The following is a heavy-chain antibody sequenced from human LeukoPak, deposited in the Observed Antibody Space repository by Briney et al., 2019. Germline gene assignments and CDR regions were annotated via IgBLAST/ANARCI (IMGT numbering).Heavy chain of an antibody. CDR2: INHSGST. Sequence: PSETLSLTCAVYGGSFSGYYRSWIRQPPGKGLEWIGEINHSGSTNYNPSLKSRVTISVDTSKNQFSLKLSSVTAADTAVYYCARRPRNIVVVVAATGGFDPWGQGTLVTVSS. D-gene: IGHD2-15*01. CDR3: ARRPRNIVVVVAATGGFDP. V-gene: IGHV4-34*01. CDR1: GGSFSGYY. J-gene: IGHJ5*02.